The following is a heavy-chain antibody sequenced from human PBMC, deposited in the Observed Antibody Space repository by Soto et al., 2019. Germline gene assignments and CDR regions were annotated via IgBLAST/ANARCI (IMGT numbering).Heavy chain of an antibody. V-gene: IGHV4-34*01. J-gene: IGHJ5*02. CDR3: ASRLWFGEYRFDP. Sequence: SETLSLTCAVYGGSFSGYYWSWIRQPPGKGLEWIGEINHSGSTNYNPSLKSRVTISVDTSKNQFSLKLSSVTAADTAVYYCASRLWFGEYRFDPWGQGTLVTVSS. CDR1: GGSFSGYY. CDR2: INHSGST. D-gene: IGHD3-10*01.